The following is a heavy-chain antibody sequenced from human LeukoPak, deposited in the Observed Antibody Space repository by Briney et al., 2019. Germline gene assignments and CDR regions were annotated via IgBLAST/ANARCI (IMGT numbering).Heavy chain of an antibody. CDR2: ISYDGSNK. CDR1: GFTFSSYA. Sequence: GGSLRLSCAGSGFTFSSYAVHWVRQAPGKGLEWVAVISYDGSNKYYADSVKGRFTISRDNSKNTLYLQMNSLRAEDTAVYYCAKRMAMGELLSIDYWGQGTLVTASS. V-gene: IGHV3-30*01. D-gene: IGHD1-26*01. CDR3: AKRMAMGELLSIDY. J-gene: IGHJ4*02.